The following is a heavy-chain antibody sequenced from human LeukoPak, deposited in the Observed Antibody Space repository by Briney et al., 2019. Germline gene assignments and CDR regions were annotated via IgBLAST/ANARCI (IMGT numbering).Heavy chain of an antibody. J-gene: IGHJ4*02. Sequence: GGSLRLSCAASGFTFSSYAMSWVRQAPGKGLEWVSSISYSGGSTYYADSVKGRFTLSRDNSKRTLYLQMNSLRAEDTAVYYCATRGGYFDYWGQGTLVTVSS. CDR3: ATRGGYFDY. V-gene: IGHV3-23*01. CDR1: GFTFSSYA. D-gene: IGHD6-13*01. CDR2: ISYSGGST.